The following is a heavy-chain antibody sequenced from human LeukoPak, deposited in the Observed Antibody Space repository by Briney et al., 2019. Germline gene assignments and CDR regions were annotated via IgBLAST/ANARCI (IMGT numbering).Heavy chain of an antibody. CDR3: ARLLPCGGDCYSQAGNAFDI. CDR1: GFTFSSYA. CDR2: ISYDGSNK. V-gene: IGHV3-30-3*01. J-gene: IGHJ3*02. D-gene: IGHD2-21*01. Sequence: PGGSLRLSCAASGFTFSSYAMHWVRQAPGKGLEWVAVISYDGSNKYYADSVKGRFTISRDNSKNTLYLQMNSLRAEDTAVYYCARLLPCGGDCYSQAGNAFDIWGQGTMVTASS.